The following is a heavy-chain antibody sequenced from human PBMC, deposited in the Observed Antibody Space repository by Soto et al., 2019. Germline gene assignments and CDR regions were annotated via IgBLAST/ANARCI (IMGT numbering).Heavy chain of an antibody. CDR1: GFTFSSYG. V-gene: IGHV3-33*01. CDR3: ARDGDVNTGFGKDY. D-gene: IGHD3-16*01. Sequence: PEESLRLSCAASGFTFSSYGMHWVRQAPGKGLKWVAFIWHDGGNKFYAESVKGRFTISRDNSKNTLYLQMTSLSAEDTAMYYCARDGDVNTGFGKDYWGQGTLVTVSS. J-gene: IGHJ4*02. CDR2: IWHDGGNK.